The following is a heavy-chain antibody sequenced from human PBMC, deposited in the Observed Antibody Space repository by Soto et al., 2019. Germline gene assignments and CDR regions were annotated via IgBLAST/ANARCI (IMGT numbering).Heavy chain of an antibody. J-gene: IGHJ5*02. CDR2: IYYSGST. CDR1: GGSISSGDYY. CDR3: AKSDDYSNCPFDP. D-gene: IGHD4-4*01. Sequence: PSETLSLTCTVSGGSISSGDYYWSWIRQPPGKGLEWIGYIYYSGSTYYNPSLKSRVTISVDTSKNQFSLKLSSVTAADTAVYYCAKSDDYSNCPFDPWGQGTLVTVSS. V-gene: IGHV4-30-4*01.